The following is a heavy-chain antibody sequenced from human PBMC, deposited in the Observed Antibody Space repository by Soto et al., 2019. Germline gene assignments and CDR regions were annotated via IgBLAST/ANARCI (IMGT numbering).Heavy chain of an antibody. D-gene: IGHD3-9*01. CDR3: ARELDDILSGPQSNWFDP. V-gene: IGHV3-33*01. CDR2: IWYDGSNK. CDR1: GFTFSSYG. J-gene: IGHJ5*02. Sequence: QVQLVESGGGVVQPGRSLRLSCAASGFTFSSYGMHWVRQAPGKGLEWVAVIWYDGSNKYYADSVKGRFTISRDNSKNTLYLQMNSLRAEDTAAYYSARELDDILSGPQSNWFDPWGQGTLVTVSS.